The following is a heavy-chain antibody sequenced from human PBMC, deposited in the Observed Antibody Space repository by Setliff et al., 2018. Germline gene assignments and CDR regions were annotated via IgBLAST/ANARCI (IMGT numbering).Heavy chain of an antibody. CDR3: ASELGMGGRDY. CDR1: GGSFSGYY. Sequence: SETLSLTCTVYGGSFSGYYWSWIRQPPGKGLEWIGEINHSGSTNYNPSLKSRVTISVDTSKNQFSLKLSSVTAADTAVYYCASELGMGGRDYWGQGTLVTVSS. V-gene: IGHV4-34*01. CDR2: INHSGST. D-gene: IGHD7-27*01. J-gene: IGHJ4*02.